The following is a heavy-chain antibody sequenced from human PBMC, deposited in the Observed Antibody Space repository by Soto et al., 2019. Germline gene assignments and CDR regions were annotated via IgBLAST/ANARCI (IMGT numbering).Heavy chain of an antibody. CDR2: IWYDGSNK. CDR3: ARDSLKGMDV. Sequence: QVQLVESGGGVVQPGRSLRLSCAASGFTFSIYGMHWVRQARGKGLEWVAVIWYDGSNKYYADSVKGRFTISRDNSKNTLYLQMNSLRAEDTAVYYCARDSLKGMDVWGQGTTVIVSS. V-gene: IGHV3-33*01. CDR1: GFTFSIYG. J-gene: IGHJ6*02.